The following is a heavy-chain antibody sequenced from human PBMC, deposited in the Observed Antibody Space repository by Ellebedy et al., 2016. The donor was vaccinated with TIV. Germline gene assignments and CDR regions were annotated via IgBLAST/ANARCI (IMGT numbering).Heavy chain of an antibody. J-gene: IGHJ4*02. CDR3: TRVVHPCCIVGYFDY. CDR1: GFSLSGYW. D-gene: IGHD1-26*01. CDR2: IKQDGSER. V-gene: IGHV3-7*01. Sequence: GGSLRLSXAASGFSLSGYWMSWVRQAPGKGLEWVANIKQDGSERYYVDSVKGRFTISRDNAKNSLFLQMNSLRVEDTAVYYCTRVVHPCCIVGYFDYWGQGSLVTVSS.